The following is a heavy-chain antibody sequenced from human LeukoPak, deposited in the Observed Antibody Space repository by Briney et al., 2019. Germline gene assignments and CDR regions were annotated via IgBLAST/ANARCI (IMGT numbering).Heavy chain of an antibody. V-gene: IGHV4-31*03. Sequence: SETLSLTCTVSGGSISSGGYYWSWIRQHPGKGLEWIGYISYSGSTHYNPSLKSRVTISVDTSKNQFSLKLSSVTAADTAVYYCARGSLDFDYWGQGALVTVSS. J-gene: IGHJ4*02. CDR3: ARGSLDFDY. CDR2: ISYSGST. CDR1: GGSISSGGYY.